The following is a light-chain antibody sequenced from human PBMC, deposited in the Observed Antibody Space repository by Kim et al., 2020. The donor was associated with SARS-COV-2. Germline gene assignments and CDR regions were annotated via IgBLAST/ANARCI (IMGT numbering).Light chain of an antibody. Sequence: SISTGQPTTLTCSGIPLRDRRLCVYQQQTGQPHVMVMYEHNKRPSGSPERFSGPNSGNTATLTISGTHAMDEAYYYCQTWDRGPWMFGGGTQLTVL. V-gene: IGLV3-1*01. CDR2: EHN. J-gene: IGLJ3*02. CDR3: QTWDRGPWM. CDR1: PLRDRR.